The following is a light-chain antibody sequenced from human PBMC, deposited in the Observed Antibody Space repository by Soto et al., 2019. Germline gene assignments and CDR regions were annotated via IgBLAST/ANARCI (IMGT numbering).Light chain of an antibody. J-gene: IGKJ1*01. CDR1: QSISSW. Sequence: DIQMTQSPSTLSASVGDRVTITCRASQSISSWLAWYQQKPGKAPKLLIYKASSLESGVPSRFGGSGSGTEFTLTISSLQPDDFATYYCQQYETFSGTFGPGTKVDI. CDR3: QQYETFSGT. CDR2: KAS. V-gene: IGKV1-5*03.